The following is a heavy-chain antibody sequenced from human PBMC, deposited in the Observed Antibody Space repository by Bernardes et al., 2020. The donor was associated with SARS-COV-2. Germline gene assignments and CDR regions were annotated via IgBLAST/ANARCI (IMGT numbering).Heavy chain of an antibody. CDR1: GYTFTSDY. V-gene: IGHV1-2*06. J-gene: IGHJ6*02. CDR3: ARDIDFWSGYYPYYYGMDV. CDR2: INPNSRGT. D-gene: IGHD3-3*01. Sequence: VSVTASCKASGYTFTSDYLHWVRQAAGQGLEWMGRINPNSRGTNYAQKFQGRVTMTRDTSISTAYMELSRLRSDDTAVYYCARDIDFWSGYYPYYYGMDVWGQGTTVTVSS.